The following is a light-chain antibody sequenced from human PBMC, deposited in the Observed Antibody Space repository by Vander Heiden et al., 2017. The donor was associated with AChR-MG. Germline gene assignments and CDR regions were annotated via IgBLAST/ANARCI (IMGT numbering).Light chain of an antibody. V-gene: IGKV1-33*01. CDR2: DAS. Sequence: DIQMTQSPSSLSAFVGDRVTITCKASQDIGDSLNWYQQKPGKAPKLLIYDASNLQTGVPSRFSGSGSGTDFTFTISSLQPEDIATYYCQQYDHLPITFGQGTRLEIK. CDR3: QQYDHLPIT. CDR1: QDIGDS. J-gene: IGKJ5*01.